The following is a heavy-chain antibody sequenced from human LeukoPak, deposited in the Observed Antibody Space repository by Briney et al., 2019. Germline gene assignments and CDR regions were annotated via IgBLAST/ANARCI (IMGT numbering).Heavy chain of an antibody. CDR3: AIQRYCSSASCYSGEFDY. J-gene: IGHJ4*02. CDR1: GFTFDDYA. CDR2: ISYDGSNK. V-gene: IGHV3-30-3*01. Sequence: GGSLRLSCAASGFTFDDYAMHWVRQAPGKGLEWVAFISYDGSNKYYADSVKGRFTISRDNSKNTLYLQMNSLRAEDTAVYYCAIQRYCSSASCYSGEFDYWGQGTLVTVSS. D-gene: IGHD2-2*02.